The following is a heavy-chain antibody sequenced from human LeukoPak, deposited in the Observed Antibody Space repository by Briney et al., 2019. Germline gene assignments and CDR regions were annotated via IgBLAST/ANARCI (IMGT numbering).Heavy chain of an antibody. D-gene: IGHD1-26*01. V-gene: IGHV3-23*01. CDR3: AKDGNSGGYPDY. Sequence: GGSLRLSCAASGFTFSSYAMSWVRQAPGKGLEWVSAISGSGGSTYYADSVKGRFTISRDNSKNPLYLQMNSLRAEDTAVYYCAKDGNSGGYPDYWGQGTLVTVSS. CDR1: GFTFSSYA. J-gene: IGHJ4*02. CDR2: ISGSGGST.